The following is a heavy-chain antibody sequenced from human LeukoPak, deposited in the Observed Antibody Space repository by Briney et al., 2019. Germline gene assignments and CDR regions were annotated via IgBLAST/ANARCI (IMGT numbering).Heavy chain of an antibody. D-gene: IGHD3-9*01. Sequence: SQTLSLTCTVSGGSISSGDYYWSWIRQPPGKGLEWIGYIYYSGSTYYNPSLKSRVTISVDTSKNQFSLKLSSVTAADTAVYYCARARDYDILTGYYHDYWGQGTLVTVSS. CDR3: ARARDYDILTGYYHDY. CDR2: IYYSGST. V-gene: IGHV4-30-4*08. CDR1: GGSISSGDYY. J-gene: IGHJ4*02.